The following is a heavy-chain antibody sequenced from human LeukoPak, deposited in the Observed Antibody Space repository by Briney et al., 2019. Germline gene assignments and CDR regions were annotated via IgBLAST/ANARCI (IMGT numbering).Heavy chain of an antibody. J-gene: IGHJ4*02. V-gene: IGHV4-59*01. CDR2: IYYSGST. CDR3: ARDSGSYSLLDY. D-gene: IGHD1-26*01. CDR1: GGSISSYY. Sequence: PSETLSLTCTVSGGSISSYYWSWIRQPPGQGLEWIGYIYYSGSTNYNPSLKSRVTISVDTSKNQFSLKLSSVTAADTAVYYCARDSGSYSLLDYWGQGTLVTVSS.